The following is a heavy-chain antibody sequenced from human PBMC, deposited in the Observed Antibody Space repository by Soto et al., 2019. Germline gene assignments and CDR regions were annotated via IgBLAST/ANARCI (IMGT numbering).Heavy chain of an antibody. D-gene: IGHD2-15*01. Sequence: QVQLQASGPGRVKPSGTLTLTCAVSGDAFTGPNWWTWFRRPPGKALEWIGDILQTGHTDSSPALSSRLTISIDTSKREFSLTLPSVTATDTAVYYCARSPRRVGGKWYLDYWGQGALVTGSS. CDR1: GDAFTGPNW. V-gene: IGHV4-4*02. CDR2: ILQTGHT. J-gene: IGHJ4*02. CDR3: ARSPRRVGGKWYLDY.